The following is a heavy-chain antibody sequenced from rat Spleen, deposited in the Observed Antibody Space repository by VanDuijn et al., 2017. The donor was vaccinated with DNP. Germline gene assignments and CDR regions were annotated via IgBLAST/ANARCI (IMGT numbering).Heavy chain of an antibody. Sequence: EVQLVDSGGGFVQPGRSLKLSCVASGFTFNDYWMTWIRQVPGKGLEWVASITSSGGYTYYPDSVKGRFTISRDNAKSTLYLQMDSLRSEDTATYYCARHGRVTTVATYWYFDFWGPGTMVTVSS. V-gene: IGHV5-31*01. CDR3: ARHGRVTTVATYWYFDF. CDR2: ITSSGGYT. D-gene: IGHD1-3*01. CDR1: GFTFNDYW. J-gene: IGHJ1*01.